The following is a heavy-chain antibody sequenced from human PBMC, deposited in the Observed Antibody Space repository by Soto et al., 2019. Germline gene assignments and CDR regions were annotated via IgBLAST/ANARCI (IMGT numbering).Heavy chain of an antibody. D-gene: IGHD3-22*01. CDR1: GYTFTSTW. J-gene: IGHJ4*02. Sequence: ASVKVSCKASGYTFTSTWMHCVRQAPGQGLEWMGIINPYGGAATYAEKFQGRVTMTRDTSTATDYMELSSLRSEDTAMYYCARDRSHSSAYWRLDYWGQGTQVTVSS. CDR2: INPYGGAA. V-gene: IGHV1-46*01. CDR3: ARDRSHSSAYWRLDY.